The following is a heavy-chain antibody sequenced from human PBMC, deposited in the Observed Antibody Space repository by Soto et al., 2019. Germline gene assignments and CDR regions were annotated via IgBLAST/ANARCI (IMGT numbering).Heavy chain of an antibody. CDR2: IYHSGST. D-gene: IGHD5-18*01. J-gene: IGHJ4*02. V-gene: IGHV4-4*02. CDR3: ARQGSARSFDY. CDR1: GGSISSSNW. Sequence: QVQLQESGPGLVKPSGTLSLTCAVSGGSISSSNWWSWARQPPGKGLEWNGEIYHSGSTNYNPYLECRVTRSVDKSKNQFSLKLSSATAADKAVYYCARQGSARSFDYWGQGTLVTVSS.